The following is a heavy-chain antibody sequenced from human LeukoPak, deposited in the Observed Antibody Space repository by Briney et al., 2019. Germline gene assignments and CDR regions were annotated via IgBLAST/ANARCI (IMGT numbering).Heavy chain of an antibody. CDR3: ARDVHGDYGSGWFDP. D-gene: IGHD4-17*01. CDR2: IMPLFGTA. J-gene: IGHJ5*02. V-gene: IGHV1-69*05. Sequence: ASEKVSCKTSGGTFNNSAISWVRQAPGQGLEWLGGIMPLFGTAGYAQKFQGRVTTIKDESTRTVYLELTSLTSDDTAVYYCARDVHGDYGSGWFDPWGQGTLVSVSS. CDR1: GGTFNNSA.